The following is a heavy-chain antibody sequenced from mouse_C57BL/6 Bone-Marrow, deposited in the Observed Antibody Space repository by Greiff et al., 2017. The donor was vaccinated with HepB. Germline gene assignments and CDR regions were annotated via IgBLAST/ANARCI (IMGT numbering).Heavy chain of an antibody. CDR3: AREDTTVDSHWYFDV. Sequence: VQLQQPGAELVRPGSSVKLSCKASGYTFTSYWMDWVKQRPGQGLEWIGNIYPSDSETHYNQKFKDKATLTVDKSSSTAYMQLSSLTSEDSAVYYCAREDTTVDSHWYFDVWGTGTTVTVSS. CDR1: GYTFTSYW. V-gene: IGHV1-61*01. D-gene: IGHD1-1*01. J-gene: IGHJ1*03. CDR2: IYPSDSET.